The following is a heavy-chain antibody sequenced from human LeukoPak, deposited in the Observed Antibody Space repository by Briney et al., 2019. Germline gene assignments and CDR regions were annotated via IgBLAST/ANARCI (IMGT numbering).Heavy chain of an antibody. D-gene: IGHD2-21*01. J-gene: IGHJ6*02. V-gene: IGHV3-23*01. Sequence: GGSLRLSCAASGFTFSSYSMNWVRQAPGKGLEWVSAISGSGGSTYYADSVKGWFTISRDNSKNTLYLQMNSLRAEDTAVYYCAKDHSKADYYYYGMDVWGQGTTVTVSS. CDR3: AKDHSKADYYYYGMDV. CDR1: GFTFSSYS. CDR2: ISGSGGST.